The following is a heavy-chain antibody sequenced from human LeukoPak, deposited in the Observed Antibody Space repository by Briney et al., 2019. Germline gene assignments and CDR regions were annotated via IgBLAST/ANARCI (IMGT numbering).Heavy chain of an antibody. Sequence: ASVTVSCKASGYTFTGYYMHWVRQAPGQGLEWMGWINPNSGGTNYAQKFQGRVTMTRDTSISTAYMELSRLRSDDTAVYYCAREQITGTSGLLGMDVWGKGTTVTVSS. CDR3: AREQITGTSGLLGMDV. V-gene: IGHV1-2*02. J-gene: IGHJ6*03. D-gene: IGHD1-7*01. CDR1: GYTFTGYY. CDR2: INPNSGGT.